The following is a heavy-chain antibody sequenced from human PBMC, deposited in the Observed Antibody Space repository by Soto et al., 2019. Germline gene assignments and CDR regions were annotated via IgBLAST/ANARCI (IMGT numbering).Heavy chain of an antibody. D-gene: IGHD5-12*01. Sequence: QVQLVQSGAEVRKPGSSVKVSCKASGGTFSSYVISWVRQAPGQGLEWMGGFLPVFDSPNYAQKFQGRVTITAAGSTSTAYMELHSLRSDATARYYCATLSGFRSGQGGEDYFDYSGQGTLVTVSS. CDR1: GGTFSSYV. J-gene: IGHJ4*02. CDR3: ATLSGFRSGQGGEDYFDY. V-gene: IGHV1-69*01. CDR2: FLPVFDSP.